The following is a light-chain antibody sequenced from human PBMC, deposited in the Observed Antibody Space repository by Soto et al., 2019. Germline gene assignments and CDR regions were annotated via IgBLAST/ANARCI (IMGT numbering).Light chain of an antibody. CDR3: STDTTRSAVV. CDR1: SSDVGGYNY. CDR2: DVS. V-gene: IGLV2-14*03. Sequence: QSALTQPASVSGSPGQSITISCTGSSSDVGGYNYVSWYQQHHPGKAPKLMIYDVSNRPSGVSNRFSGSKSGNTASLTISGLQAEDEADYYCSTDTTRSAVVFGGGTKLTVL. J-gene: IGLJ2*01.